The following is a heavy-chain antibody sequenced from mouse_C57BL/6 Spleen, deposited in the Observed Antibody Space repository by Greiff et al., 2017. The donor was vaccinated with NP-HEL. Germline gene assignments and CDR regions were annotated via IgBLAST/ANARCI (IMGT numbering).Heavy chain of an antibody. CDR2: IDPSDSYT. CDR1: GYTFTSYW. CDR3: ARGDYGSSYRFAY. D-gene: IGHD1-1*01. J-gene: IGHJ3*01. Sequence: VQLQQSGAELVMPGASVKLSCKASGYTFTSYWMHWVKQRPGQGLEWIGEIDPSDSYTNYNQKFKGKSTLTVDKSSSTAYMQLSSLTSEDSAVYDCARGDYGSSYRFAYWGQGTLVTVSA. V-gene: IGHV1-69*01.